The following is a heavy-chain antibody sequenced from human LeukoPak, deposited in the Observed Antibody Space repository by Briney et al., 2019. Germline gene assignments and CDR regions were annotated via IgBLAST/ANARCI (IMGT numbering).Heavy chain of an antibody. J-gene: IGHJ4*02. Sequence: GESLKISCKGSGYNFPTYWIGWVRQMPGKGLEGMGSIYPADSDTRYSPSFQGQVTISADKSIRTAYLQWSSLKASDTAIYYCARGGYSYGPFDYWGQGTLVTVSS. V-gene: IGHV5-51*01. CDR2: IYPADSDT. CDR3: ARGGYSYGPFDY. CDR1: GYNFPTYW. D-gene: IGHD5-18*01.